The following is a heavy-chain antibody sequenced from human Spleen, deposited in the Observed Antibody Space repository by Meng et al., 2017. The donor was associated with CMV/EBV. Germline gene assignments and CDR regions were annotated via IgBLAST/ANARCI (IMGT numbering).Heavy chain of an antibody. D-gene: IGHD4-17*01. CDR1: GFTFSSYA. V-gene: IGHV3-30-3*01. CDR2: ISYDGSNK. CDR3: ARDRTALYGDPRVNYYYYGMDV. Sequence: GGSLRLSCAASGFTFSSYAMHWVRQAPGKGLEWVAVISYDGSNKYYADSVKGRFTISRDNSKNTLYLQMNSLRAEDTAVYYCARDRTALYGDPRVNYYYYGMDVWGQGTTVTVSS. J-gene: IGHJ6*02.